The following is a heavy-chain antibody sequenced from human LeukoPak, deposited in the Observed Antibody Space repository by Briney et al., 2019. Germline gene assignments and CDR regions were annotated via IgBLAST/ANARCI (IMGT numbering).Heavy chain of an antibody. D-gene: IGHD3-3*01. CDR2: IDARSGIT. CDR3: ARAYDFGRGPPGDAFDN. J-gene: IGHJ3*02. Sequence: GGSLRLSCAASGFTFTIFGLNWVRQAPGKGPEWVSYIDARSGITYYADSVQGRFTISRDNAKESVFLQMNSLRADDTAVYYCARAYDFGRGPPGDAFDNWGPGTSVIVSS. V-gene: IGHV3-48*01. CDR1: GFTFTIFG.